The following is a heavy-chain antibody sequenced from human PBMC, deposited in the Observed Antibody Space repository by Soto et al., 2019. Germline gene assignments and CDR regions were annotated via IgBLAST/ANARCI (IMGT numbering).Heavy chain of an antibody. CDR1: GGSLSGNY. CDR2: IDHSGSS. J-gene: IGHJ4*02. Sequence: PSETLSLTCDVYGGSLSGNYWNWIRQSPEKGLEWIGEIDHSGSSSFNPSLKSRVTISVDTSKNQFSLKLSAVTAADTAVYYCARGGRYSHGPSLDYWGQGTLVTVSS. D-gene: IGHD5-18*01. CDR3: ARGGRYSHGPSLDY. V-gene: IGHV4-34*01.